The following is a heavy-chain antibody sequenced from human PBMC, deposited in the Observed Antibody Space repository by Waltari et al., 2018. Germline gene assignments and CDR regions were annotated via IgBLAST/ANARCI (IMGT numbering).Heavy chain of an antibody. V-gene: IGHV1-2*02. CDR3: ARVLGYKAAAGTFVEYFQH. D-gene: IGHD6-13*01. J-gene: IGHJ1*01. CDR2: INPNSGGT. Sequence: QVQLVQSGAEVKKPGASVKVSCKASGYPFTGYYMHWVRQAPRQGLAWMGWINPNSGGTNYAQKFQGRVTMTRDTSISTAYMELSRLRSDDTAVYYCARVLGYKAAAGTFVEYFQHWGQGTLVTVSS. CDR1: GYPFTGYY.